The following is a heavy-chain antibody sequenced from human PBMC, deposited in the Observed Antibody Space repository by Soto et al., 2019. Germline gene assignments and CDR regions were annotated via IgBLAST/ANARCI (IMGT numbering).Heavy chain of an antibody. V-gene: IGHV3-53*01. D-gene: IGHD6-6*01. CDR2: IYSGGST. Sequence: PGGSLRLSCAASGFTVSSNYMSWVRQAPGKGLEWVSVIYSGGSTYYADSVKGRFTISRDNSKNTLYLQMNSLRAEDTAVYYCARVEYSSSSFDYWGQGTLVTVSS. CDR1: GFTVSSNY. CDR3: ARVEYSSSSFDY. J-gene: IGHJ4*02.